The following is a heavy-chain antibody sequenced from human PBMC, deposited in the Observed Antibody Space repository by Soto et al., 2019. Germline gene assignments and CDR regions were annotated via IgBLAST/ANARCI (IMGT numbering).Heavy chain of an antibody. V-gene: IGHV1-18*01. D-gene: IGHD2-8*01. J-gene: IGHJ4*02. CDR1: GYTFTSYG. CDR2: ISAYNGNT. Sequence: VKVACKASGYTFTSYGISWVRQAPGQGLEWMGWISAYNGNTNYAQKLQGRVTMTTDTSTSTAYMELRSLRSDDTAVYYCASSPLKALMVHAIPPYFDYWGQGTLVTVSS. CDR3: ASSPLKALMVHAIPPYFDY.